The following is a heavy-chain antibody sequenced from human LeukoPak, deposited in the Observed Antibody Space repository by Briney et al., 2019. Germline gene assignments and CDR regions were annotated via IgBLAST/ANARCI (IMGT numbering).Heavy chain of an antibody. CDR2: IYYSGST. J-gene: IGHJ4*02. Sequence: SETLSLTCTVSGGSISSSSYYWGWIRQPPGKGPEWIGSIYYSGSTYYNPSLKSRVTISVDTSKNQFSLKLSSVTAADTAVYYCARVSSLAAAGFFDYWGQGILVTVSS. CDR3: ARVSSLAAAGFFDY. D-gene: IGHD6-25*01. V-gene: IGHV4-39*07. CDR1: GGSISSSSYY.